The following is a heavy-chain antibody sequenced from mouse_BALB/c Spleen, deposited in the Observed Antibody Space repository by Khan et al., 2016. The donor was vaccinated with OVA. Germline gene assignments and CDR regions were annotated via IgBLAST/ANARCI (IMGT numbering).Heavy chain of an antibody. CDR3: ARIKKIVATYFDY. CDR1: GYTFTSYW. V-gene: IGHV1S81*02. CDR2: TNPTNGRT. D-gene: IGHD1-1*01. J-gene: IGHJ2*01. Sequence: QVQLQQPGAELVKAGASVKMSCKASGYTFTSYWMHWVKQRLGQGLEWVAETNPTNGRTYYNEKVKSKATLTVDKSSSTAYMLLSGPTFEDSAVYYCARIKKIVATYFDYWGQGTTLTVSS.